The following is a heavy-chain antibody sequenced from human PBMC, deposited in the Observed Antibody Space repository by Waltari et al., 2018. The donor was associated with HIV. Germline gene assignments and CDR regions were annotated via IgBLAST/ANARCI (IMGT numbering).Heavy chain of an antibody. Sequence: EVLLVESGGGLGQPGGSLRPPCAASGFPFSAAGMSWVRQAPGKGLEWVGRIKSNTDGGTTDYAAPVKGRFTISRDDSKTTLYLEMNSLKTEDTAVYYCTTVGGGTRDYWGQGTLITVSS. D-gene: IGHD3-16*01. CDR1: GFPFSAAG. V-gene: IGHV3-15*01. CDR2: IKSNTDGGTT. CDR3: TTVGGGTRDY. J-gene: IGHJ4*02.